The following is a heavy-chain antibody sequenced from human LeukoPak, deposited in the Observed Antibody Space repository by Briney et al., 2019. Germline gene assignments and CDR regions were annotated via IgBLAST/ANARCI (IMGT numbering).Heavy chain of an antibody. J-gene: IGHJ4*02. CDR3: AKDQSGSSHREYYFDY. Sequence: GGSLRLSCAASGFTFSSYGMHWVRQAPGKGLEWVAVISYDGSNKYYADSVKGRFTISRGNSKNTLYLQMNSLREEDTAVYYCAKDQSGSSHREYYFDYWGQGTLVTVSS. CDR1: GFTFSSYG. CDR2: ISYDGSNK. V-gene: IGHV3-30*18. D-gene: IGHD1-26*01.